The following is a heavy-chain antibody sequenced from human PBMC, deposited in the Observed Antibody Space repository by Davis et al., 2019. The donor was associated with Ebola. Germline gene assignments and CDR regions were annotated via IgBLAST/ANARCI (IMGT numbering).Heavy chain of an antibody. V-gene: IGHV3-43*02. CDR3: AKTRGYRLYYFEY. Sequence: GGSLRLSCAAPGFTFDDHAMSWVRQAPGKALEWVSLISGNGYGTEYGDSVKGRFTISRDNSKNFLYLQVNDLRPEDTALYFCAKTRGYRLYYFEYWGQGTLVTVSS. CDR1: GFTFDDHA. CDR2: ISGNGYGT. J-gene: IGHJ4*02. D-gene: IGHD5-18*01.